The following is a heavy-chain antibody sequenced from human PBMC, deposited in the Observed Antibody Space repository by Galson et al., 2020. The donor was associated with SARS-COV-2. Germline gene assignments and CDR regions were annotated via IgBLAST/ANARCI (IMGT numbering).Heavy chain of an antibody. Sequence: SVKVSCKASGGTFSSYAISWVRQAPGQGLEWMGRIIPILGIANYAQKFQGRVTITADKSTSTAYMELSSLRSEDTAVYYCASLLYYYDSSGYPTTGYYGMDGWGQGTTVTVSS. D-gene: IGHD3-22*01. CDR3: ASLLYYYDSSGYPTTGYYGMDG. J-gene: IGHJ6*02. V-gene: IGHV1-69*04. CDR2: IIPILGIA. CDR1: GGTFSSYA.